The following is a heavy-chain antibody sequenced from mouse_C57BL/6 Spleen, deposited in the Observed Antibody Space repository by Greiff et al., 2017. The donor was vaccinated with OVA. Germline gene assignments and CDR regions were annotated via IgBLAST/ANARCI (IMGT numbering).Heavy chain of an antibody. CDR2: IYPGDGDT. Sequence: QVQLQQSGAELVKPGASVKISCKASGYAFSSYWMNWVKQRPGKGLEWIGQIYPGDGDTNYNGKFKGKATLTADKSSSTAYMQLSSLTSEDSAVYFCAREDDGYHFDYWGQGTTLTVSS. J-gene: IGHJ2*01. V-gene: IGHV1-80*01. CDR1: GYAFSSYW. D-gene: IGHD2-3*01. CDR3: AREDDGYHFDY.